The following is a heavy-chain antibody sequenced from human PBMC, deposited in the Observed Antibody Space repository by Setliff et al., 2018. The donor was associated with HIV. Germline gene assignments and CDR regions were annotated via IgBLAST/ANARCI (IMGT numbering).Heavy chain of an antibody. Sequence: PSETLSLTCTVSGDSITSHYWSWIRHPAGKGLEWIGRIYSSGRTTYNPSLKSRFTMALDTSRNEVSLKVSSVTAADTAVYYCARGLSFYDPGGFDYWGQGTLVTVSS. D-gene: IGHD3-22*01. J-gene: IGHJ4*02. CDR2: IYSSGRT. V-gene: IGHV4-4*07. CDR1: GDSITSHY. CDR3: ARGLSFYDPGGFDY.